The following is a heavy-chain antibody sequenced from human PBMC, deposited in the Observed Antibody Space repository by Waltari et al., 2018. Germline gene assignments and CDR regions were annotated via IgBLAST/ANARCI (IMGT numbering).Heavy chain of an antibody. CDR2: IYYSGST. D-gene: IGHD5-18*01. Sequence: QLQLQESGPGLVKPSETLSLTCTVSSDSISSSSYYWGWIRQPPGKGLEWIGSIYYSGSTYYNPSLKGRVTISVDTSKNQFSLKLSSVTAADTAVYYCASQGYSYAYDRYGMDVWGQGTTVTVSS. J-gene: IGHJ6*02. CDR3: ASQGYSYAYDRYGMDV. V-gene: IGHV4-39*01. CDR1: SDSISSSSYY.